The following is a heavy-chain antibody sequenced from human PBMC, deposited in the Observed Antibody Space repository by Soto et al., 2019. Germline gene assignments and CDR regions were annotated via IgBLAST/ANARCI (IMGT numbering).Heavy chain of an antibody. D-gene: IGHD3-22*01. CDR1: GYTFTSYD. V-gene: IGHV1-8*01. CDR2: MNPNSGNT. CDR3: ARGRGYYDSSGYHWAY. Sequence: QVQLVQSGAEVKKPGASVKVSCKASGYTFTSYDINWVRQATGQGLEWMGWMNPNSGNTGYAQKVQGRVTMTRNTSIRTAYMELSSLRSEDTAVYYCARGRGYYDSSGYHWAYLGQGTLVTVSS. J-gene: IGHJ4*02.